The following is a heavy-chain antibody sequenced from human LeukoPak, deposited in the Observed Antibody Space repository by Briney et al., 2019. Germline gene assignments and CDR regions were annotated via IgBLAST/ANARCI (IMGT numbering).Heavy chain of an antibody. J-gene: IGHJ4*02. V-gene: IGHV3-21*01. CDR3: AREGTFVDY. CDR1: GFTFSVQT. Sequence: KSGGSLRLSCAASGFTFSVQTINWVRQAPGKGLEWVSSISGSSRYIYYADSVKGRFTISRDNAKNSLYLQMNSLRAEDTAVYYCAREGTFVDYWGQGTLVTVSS. D-gene: IGHD1-1*01. CDR2: ISGSSRYI.